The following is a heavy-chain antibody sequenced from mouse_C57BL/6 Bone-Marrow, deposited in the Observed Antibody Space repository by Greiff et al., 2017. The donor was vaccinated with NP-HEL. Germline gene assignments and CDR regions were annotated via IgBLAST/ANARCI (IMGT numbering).Heavy chain of an antibody. CDR3: TTECLRDCAMDY. J-gene: IGHJ4*01. CDR2: IDPENGYT. CDR1: GFTFKDYS. D-gene: IGHD6-1*01. V-gene: IGHV14-4*01. Sequence: VQLQQSGAELVRPGASVKLSCTASGFTFKDYSMHWVKQRPGQGLEWIGWIDPENGYTDYASKFKGKATMTADTSSNTAYLQLSSLTSDDTADYYCTTECLRDCAMDYWGQGTSVTVSS.